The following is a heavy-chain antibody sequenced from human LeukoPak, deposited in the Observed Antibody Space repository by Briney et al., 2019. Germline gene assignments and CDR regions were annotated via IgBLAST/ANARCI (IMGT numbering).Heavy chain of an antibody. CDR1: GFTFSSYA. CDR2: ISYDGSNK. CDR3: ARSPVWWLHAFDI. V-gene: IGHV3-30-3*01. J-gene: IGHJ3*02. Sequence: GGSLRLSCAASGFTFSSYAMHWVRQAPGKGLEWVAVISYDGSNKYYADSVKGRFTISRDNSKNTLYLQMNSLRAEDTAVYYCARSPVWWLHAFDIWGQGTMVTVSS. D-gene: IGHD5-12*01.